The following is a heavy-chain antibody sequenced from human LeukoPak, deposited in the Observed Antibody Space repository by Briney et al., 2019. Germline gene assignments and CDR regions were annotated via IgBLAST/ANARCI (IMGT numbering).Heavy chain of an antibody. CDR2: IYYSGST. D-gene: IGHD2-15*01. CDR1: GGSISSSSYY. V-gene: IGHV4-39*07. Sequence: PSETLSLTCTVSGGSISSSSYYWGWIRQPPGKGLEWIGSIYYSGSTYYNPSLKSRVTISVDTSKNQFSLKLSSVTAADTAVYYCARRRVGLGLKNYYYMDVWGKGTTVTISS. J-gene: IGHJ6*03. CDR3: ARRRVGLGLKNYYYMDV.